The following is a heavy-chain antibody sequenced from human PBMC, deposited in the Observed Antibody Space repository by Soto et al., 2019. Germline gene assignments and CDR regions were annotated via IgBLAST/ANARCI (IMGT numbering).Heavy chain of an antibody. CDR3: AHSLIPLWGSRGAFDY. Sequence: QITLKESCPTLVKPTQTLTLTCTFSGFSLSTSGVGVGWIRHPPGKALECLALIYGDDDNRYSPSLKSRLTITKDTSKNQVVLTMTNLDPVDTATDSCAHSLIPLWGSRGAFDYWGQGTLATVSS. D-gene: IGHD7-27*01. CDR2: IYGDDDN. J-gene: IGHJ4*02. V-gene: IGHV2-5*02. CDR1: GFSLSTSGVG.